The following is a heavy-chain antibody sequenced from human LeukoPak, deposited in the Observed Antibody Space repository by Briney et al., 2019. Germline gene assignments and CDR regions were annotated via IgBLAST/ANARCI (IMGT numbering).Heavy chain of an antibody. V-gene: IGHV3-74*01. D-gene: IGHD3-22*01. CDR1: GVTFRSHW. J-gene: IGHJ4*02. Sequence: GGSLRLSCAASGVTFRSHWMHWVRQAPGKGLIWVSRIDGDESATYSGDSVKGRFTISRDNAKNTLYLQMNSLRVEDTAVYYCVRTHSSGYYYFDSWGQGTLVAVSS. CDR2: IDGDESAT. CDR3: VRTHSSGYYYFDS.